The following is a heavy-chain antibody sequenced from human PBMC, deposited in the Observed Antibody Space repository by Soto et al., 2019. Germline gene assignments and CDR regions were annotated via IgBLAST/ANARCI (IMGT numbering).Heavy chain of an antibody. CDR3: ARLNGYCVSTNGHGYYGMDV. CDR2: IYSNEYT. J-gene: IGHJ6*02. V-gene: IGHV4-39*01. CDR1: GGPVSSNSYS. D-gene: IGHD2-2*03. Sequence: SETLSLTCSVSGGPVSSNSYSWGWIRQSPGKGLNWIGTIYSNEYTNYNPSLLSRVTISVDTSKNEFSLRLRSVTAADTAVYYCARLNGYCVSTNGHGYYGMDVWGQGTTVTVSS.